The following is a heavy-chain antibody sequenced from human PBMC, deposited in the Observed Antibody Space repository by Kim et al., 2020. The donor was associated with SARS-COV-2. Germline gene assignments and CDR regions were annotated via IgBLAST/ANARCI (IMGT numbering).Heavy chain of an antibody. V-gene: IGHV4-59*08. CDR2: IYYSGST. D-gene: IGHD3-10*01. J-gene: IGHJ5*02. Sequence: SETLSLTCTVSGGSISSYYWSWIRQPPGKGLEWIGYIYYSGSTNYNPSLKSRVTISVDTSKNQFSLKLSSVTAADTAVYYCARRWRGSRLLWFGEPRGWFDPWGQGTLVTVSS. CDR1: GGSISSYY. CDR3: ARRWRGSRLLWFGEPRGWFDP.